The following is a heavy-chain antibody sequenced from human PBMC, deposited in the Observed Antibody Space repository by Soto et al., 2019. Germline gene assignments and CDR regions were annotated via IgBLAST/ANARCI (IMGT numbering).Heavy chain of an antibody. CDR2: IWYDGSNK. CDR3: AEDLYYGSAQEAFDI. D-gene: IGHD3-10*01. V-gene: IGHV3-33*06. J-gene: IGHJ3*02. Sequence: GGSLRLSCAASGFTFSSYGMHWVRQAPGKGLEWVAVIWYDGSNKYYADSVKGRFTISRDNSKNTLYLQMNSLRAEDTAVYYCAEDLYYGSAQEAFDIWGQGTMVTVSS. CDR1: GFTFSSYG.